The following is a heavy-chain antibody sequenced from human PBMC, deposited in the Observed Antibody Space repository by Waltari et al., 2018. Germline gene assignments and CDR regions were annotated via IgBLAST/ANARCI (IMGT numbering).Heavy chain of an antibody. CDR3: ARVSCTGGTCKDFDY. CDR1: GYIFTGFY. CDR2: INPKSGDT. J-gene: IGHJ4*02. D-gene: IGHD2-8*02. Sequence: QVSLVQSGAEVKKPGASVKVSCQASGYIFTGFYIHWVRQAPGQGLEWMGWINPKSGDTHYAQTFQGRVTMTWDTSSTTANMEVASLTSDDTAFYYCARVSCTGGTCKDFDYWGQGTLVTVSS. V-gene: IGHV1-2*02.